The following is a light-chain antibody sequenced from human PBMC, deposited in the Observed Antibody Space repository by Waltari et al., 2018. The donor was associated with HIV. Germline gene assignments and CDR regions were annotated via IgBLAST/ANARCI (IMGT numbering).Light chain of an antibody. CDR3: QQYAASPLT. CDR1: QSVRSAS. Sequence: EIVLTQSPGTLSLYPGERATLSCRASQSVRSASLAWYQQKPGQAPRLLIFGASSRAPGIPDRFSGSGAVTDFILTISRLEPEDCAVYYCQQYAASPLTFGGGTRVEIK. V-gene: IGKV3-20*01. J-gene: IGKJ4*01. CDR2: GAS.